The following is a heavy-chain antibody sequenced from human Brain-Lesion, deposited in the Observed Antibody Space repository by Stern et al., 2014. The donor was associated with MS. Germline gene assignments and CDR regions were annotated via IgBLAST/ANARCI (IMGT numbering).Heavy chain of an antibody. Sequence: QVQLVQSGPGLVKPSQTLSLSCTVSGGSISSGGYYWSWIRQPAGKGLEWIGRIFNSGSTSYNPSLKSRVPISIDTPKTQFSLRLNSMPAADTAVYYCARGRVVPGFQYYATDVWGQGTTVIVSS. D-gene: IGHD2-2*01. V-gene: IGHV4-61*02. J-gene: IGHJ6*02. CDR2: IFNSGST. CDR1: GGSISSGGYY. CDR3: ARGRVVPGFQYYATDV.